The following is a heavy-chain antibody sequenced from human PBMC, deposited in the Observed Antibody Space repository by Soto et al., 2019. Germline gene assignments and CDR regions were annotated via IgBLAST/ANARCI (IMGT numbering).Heavy chain of an antibody. Sequence: GGSLRLSCAASGFTFDDYAMYWVRQAPGKGLEWVSGISWNSGSIGYADSVKGRFTISRDNAKNSLYLQMNSLRAEDTALYYCAKGEGAKYSSSWGYYYGMDVWGQGTTVTVSS. CDR3: AKGEGAKYSSSWGYYYGMDV. CDR1: GFTFDDYA. J-gene: IGHJ6*02. CDR2: ISWNSGSI. D-gene: IGHD6-13*01. V-gene: IGHV3-9*01.